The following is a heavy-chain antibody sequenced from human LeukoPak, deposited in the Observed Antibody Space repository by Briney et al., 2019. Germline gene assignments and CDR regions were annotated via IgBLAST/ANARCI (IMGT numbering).Heavy chain of an antibody. J-gene: IGHJ4*02. CDR1: GYTFTSYA. V-gene: IGHV1-3*01. CDR3: ARDPGYGDSPGSY. D-gene: IGHD4-17*01. CDR2: INAGNGNT. Sequence: GASVNVSCKASGYTFTSYAMHWVRQAPGQRLEWMGWINAGNGNTKYSQKFQGRVTITRDTSASTAYMELSSLRSEDTAVYYCARDPGYGDSPGSYWGQGTLVTVSS.